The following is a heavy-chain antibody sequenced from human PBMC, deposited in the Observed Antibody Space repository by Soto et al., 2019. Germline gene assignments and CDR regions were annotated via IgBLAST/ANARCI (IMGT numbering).Heavy chain of an antibody. D-gene: IGHD2-21*01. Sequence: GGSLRLSCAASGFRFSNYAMNWVRQAPGKGLEWVSVISGSGTNTYYADSVKGRYTISRDNSKNTLYLQITSLKAEDTVIFYCAKVLVVWIALYTGLPSKGSHFDSWGPGTLVTVSS. J-gene: IGHJ4*02. CDR3: AKVLVVWIALYTGLPSKGSHFDS. V-gene: IGHV3-23*01. CDR2: ISGSGTNT. CDR1: GFRFSNYA.